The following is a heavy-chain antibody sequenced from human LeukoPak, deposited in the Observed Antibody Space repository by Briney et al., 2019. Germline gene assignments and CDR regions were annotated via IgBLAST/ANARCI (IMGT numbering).Heavy chain of an antibody. CDR3: AKVGGPYDILTGYYWDYFDY. Sequence: GGSLRLSCAASGFTFSTYAMCWVRQAPGKGLEWVSGISGGGDSTYYAGSLKGRFTISRDNSKNTLYLQMSSLRAEDTAVYYCAKVGGPYDILTGYYWDYFDYWGQGTLVTVSS. CDR2: ISGGGDST. J-gene: IGHJ4*02. V-gene: IGHV3-23*01. CDR1: GFTFSTYA. D-gene: IGHD3-9*01.